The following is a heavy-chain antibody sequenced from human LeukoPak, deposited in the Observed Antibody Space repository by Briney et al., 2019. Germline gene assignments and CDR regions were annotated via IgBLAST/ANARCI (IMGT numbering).Heavy chain of an antibody. D-gene: IGHD5-12*01. CDR3: ATFKWLRYFDY. CDR1: GFTFSDYY. V-gene: IGHV3-11*01. J-gene: IGHJ4*02. Sequence: PGGSLRLSCAASGFTFSDYYMSWIRQAPGKGLEWVSYISSSGNTIYYADSVKGRFTISRDNAKNSLYLQMNSLRAEDTAVYCCATFKWLRYFDYWGQGTLVTVSS. CDR2: ISSSGNTI.